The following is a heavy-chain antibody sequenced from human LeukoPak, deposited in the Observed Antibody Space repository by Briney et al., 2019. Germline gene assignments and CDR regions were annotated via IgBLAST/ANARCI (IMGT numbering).Heavy chain of an antibody. CDR3: ARDPQSWRELGREAFDI. CDR1: GGTFSSYA. CDR2: IIPIFGTA. J-gene: IGHJ3*02. D-gene: IGHD1-26*01. Sequence: AVKVSCKASGGTFSSYAISWVRQAPGQGLEWMGGIIPIFGTANYAKKFQGRVTITADESTSTAYMELSSLRSEDTAVYYCARDPQSWRELGREAFDIWGQGTKVTVSS. V-gene: IGHV1-69*13.